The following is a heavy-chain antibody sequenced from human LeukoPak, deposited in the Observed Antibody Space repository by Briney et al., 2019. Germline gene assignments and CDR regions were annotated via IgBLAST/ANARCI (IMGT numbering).Heavy chain of an antibody. D-gene: IGHD2/OR15-2a*01. Sequence: PSETLSLTCSVSGGSISSDHWNWIRQTRGKGLEWIGCIYYSGRTYYNPSLKSRVTISVDMSKSQFSLRLTSVTAADTAVYYCARKNDFEIWGQGTLVTVSS. CDR1: GGSISSDH. J-gene: IGHJ3*02. CDR2: IYYSGRT. CDR3: ARKNDFEI. V-gene: IGHV4-59*01.